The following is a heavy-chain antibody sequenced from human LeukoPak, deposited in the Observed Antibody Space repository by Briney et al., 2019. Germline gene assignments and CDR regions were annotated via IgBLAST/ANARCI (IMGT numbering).Heavy chain of an antibody. D-gene: IGHD3-10*01. CDR1: GYTFTNFA. Sequence: GASVKVPCKASGYTFTNFAMNWVRQAPGQGLEWMGCINTNTGNATYAQGFTGRFVFSLDTSVSTAYLQISSLKAEDTAVFYCARSGGSGSYYARYYYYYMDVWGKGTTVTVSS. V-gene: IGHV7-4-1*02. CDR2: INTNTGNA. CDR3: ARSGGSGSYYARYYYYYMDV. J-gene: IGHJ6*03.